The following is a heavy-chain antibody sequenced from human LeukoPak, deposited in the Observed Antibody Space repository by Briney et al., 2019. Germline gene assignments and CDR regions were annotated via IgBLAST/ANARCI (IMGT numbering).Heavy chain of an antibody. CDR2: INPNSGGT. CDR3: ARGGGLLWFGESLLNWFDP. D-gene: IGHD3-10*01. Sequence: ASVKVSCKASGYTFTGYYMHWVRQAPGQGLEWMGWINPNSGGTNYAQKFQGRVTMTRDTSISTAYMELSRLRSDDTAVYYCARGGGLLWFGESLLNWFDPWGQGTLVTVSS. J-gene: IGHJ5*02. V-gene: IGHV1-2*02. CDR1: GYTFTGYY.